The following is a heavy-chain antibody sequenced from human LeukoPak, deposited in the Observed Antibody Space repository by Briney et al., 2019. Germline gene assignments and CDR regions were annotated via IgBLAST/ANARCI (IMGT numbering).Heavy chain of an antibody. V-gene: IGHV1-2*02. CDR2: INPNSGGT. CDR1: GYTFTGYY. J-gene: IGHJ4*02. Sequence: ASVKVSCKASGYTFTGYYMHWVRQAPGQGLEWMGWINPNSGGTNYAQKFQGRVTMTRDTSISTAYMELSRLRSDDTAVYYCASEHCSGGSCYSRLGYWGQGTLVTVSS. CDR3: ASEHCSGGSCYSRLGY. D-gene: IGHD2-15*01.